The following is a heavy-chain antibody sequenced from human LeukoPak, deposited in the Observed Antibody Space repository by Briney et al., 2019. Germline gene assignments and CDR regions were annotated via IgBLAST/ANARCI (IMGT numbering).Heavy chain of an antibody. D-gene: IGHD3-3*01. Sequence: GGSLRLSCVVSGFSVSNNYMIWVRQAPGNGLERVSVIYGDGRTSHSASVRGRFTISRDNSKNIVSLQMNNLRAEDTAVYYCARGRGLGVVSPYFDYWGQGTLVTVSS. J-gene: IGHJ4*02. CDR1: GFSVSNNY. CDR2: IYGDGRT. CDR3: ARGRGLGVVSPYFDY. V-gene: IGHV3-53*01.